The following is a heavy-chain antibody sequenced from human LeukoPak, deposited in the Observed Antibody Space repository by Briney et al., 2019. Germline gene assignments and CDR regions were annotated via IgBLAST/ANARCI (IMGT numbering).Heavy chain of an antibody. J-gene: IGHJ5*02. CDR2: IYYSGTT. CDR3: ARGAGRNWFDP. CDR1: GGSISTYY. V-gene: IGHV4-59*01. Sequence: SETLSLTCTVSGGSISTYYWSWIRQPPGKGLEWIGYIYYSGTTNYNPSLKSRVTVSVDTSKNQFSLKLSSVTAADTAVYYCARGAGRNWFDPWGQGTLVTVSS.